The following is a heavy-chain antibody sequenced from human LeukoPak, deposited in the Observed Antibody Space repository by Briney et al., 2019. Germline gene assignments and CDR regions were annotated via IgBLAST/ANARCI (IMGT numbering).Heavy chain of an antibody. CDR3: ARESDGDYYFDY. D-gene: IGHD4-17*01. V-gene: IGHV3-21*01. J-gene: IGHJ4*02. Sequence: GGSLRLSCAASGFTFSSYNMNWARQAPEKGLEWVSSISSSSNYIYYADSVKGRFTISRDNAKNSLYLQMHSLRAEDSALYYCARESDGDYYFDYWGQGTLVTVSS. CDR1: GFTFSSYN. CDR2: ISSSSNYI.